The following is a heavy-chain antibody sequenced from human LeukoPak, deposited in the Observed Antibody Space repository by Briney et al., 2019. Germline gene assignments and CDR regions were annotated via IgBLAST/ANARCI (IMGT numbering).Heavy chain of an antibody. V-gene: IGHV4-59*01. CDR1: GGSISSYY. J-gene: IGHJ4*02. CDR2: IYYSGST. Sequence: NTSETLSLTCTVSGGSISSYYWSWIRQPPGKGLEWIGYIYYSGSTNYNPSLKSRVTISVDTSKNQFSLKLSSVTAADTAVYYCARGARTYYYDSSGYTVWYYFDYWGQGTLVTVSS. CDR3: ARGARTYYYDSSGYTVWYYFDY. D-gene: IGHD3-22*01.